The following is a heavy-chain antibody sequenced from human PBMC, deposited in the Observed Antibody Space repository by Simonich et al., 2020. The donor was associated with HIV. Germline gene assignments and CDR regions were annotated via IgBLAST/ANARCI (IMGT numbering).Heavy chain of an antibody. Sequence: QVQLQQRGAGLLKPSETLSLTCAVYGASFNAYYWSWIRQSPGKGLEWIGEINHSGRPKYQTSLKSRRTLSADTSKNQFSLKLTSVTAADTAVYYCARGIRAGDFYSQYYYYMDVWGKGTTVIVSS. CDR3: ARGIRAGDFYSQYYYYMDV. V-gene: IGHV4-34*01. J-gene: IGHJ6*03. CDR2: INHSGRP. D-gene: IGHD2-21*02. CDR1: GASFNAYY.